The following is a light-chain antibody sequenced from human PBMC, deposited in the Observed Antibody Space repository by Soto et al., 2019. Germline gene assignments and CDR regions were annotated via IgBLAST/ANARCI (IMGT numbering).Light chain of an antibody. J-gene: IGKJ1*01. CDR1: QSISVS. Sequence: IQMTQSPSTLSASVGDTVTITCRASQSISVSLAWYQQKPGKAPNLLIYDASTLQGGVPSRFSGSGSGTEFTLTISSLQSEDLAVYYCQQYNNWWTFGQGTKVDIK. CDR2: DAS. CDR3: QQYNNWWT. V-gene: IGKV1-5*01.